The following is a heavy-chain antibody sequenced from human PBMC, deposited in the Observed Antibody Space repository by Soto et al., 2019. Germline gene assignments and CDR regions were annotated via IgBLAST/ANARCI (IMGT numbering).Heavy chain of an antibody. D-gene: IGHD3-10*01. CDR2: VNPIVSMS. Sequence: QVQLVQSGAEVKRPGSSVKVSCKASGDTFNFYSINWVRQAPGLGLEWMGRVNPIVSMSNYAQKFQGRVTMTADKSTSTAYMELSSLRSECTAIYYCASSYGSGYRAFDYWGQGALVTVSS. J-gene: IGHJ4*02. CDR3: ASSYGSGYRAFDY. V-gene: IGHV1-69*02. CDR1: GDTFNFYS.